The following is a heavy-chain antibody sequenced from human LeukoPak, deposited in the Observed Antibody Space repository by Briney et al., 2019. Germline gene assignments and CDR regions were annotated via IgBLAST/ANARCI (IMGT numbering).Heavy chain of an antibody. V-gene: IGHV4-34*01. CDR3: ASGRDYGDY. CDR1: GGSFSGYY. J-gene: IGHJ4*02. CDR2: INHSGST. Sequence: SETLSLTCAVYGGSFSGYYRSWIRQPPGKGLEWIGEINHSGSTNYNPSLKSRVTISVDTSKNQFSLKLSSVTAADTAVYYCASGRDYGDYWGQGTLVTVSS.